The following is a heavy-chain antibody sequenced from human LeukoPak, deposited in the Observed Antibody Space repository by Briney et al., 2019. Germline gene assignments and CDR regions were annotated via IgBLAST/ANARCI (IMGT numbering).Heavy chain of an antibody. CDR3: AKGLFGRMVAAFDY. V-gene: IGHV3-23*01. D-gene: IGHD2-15*01. J-gene: IGHJ4*02. CDR2: ISGSGGST. CDR1: GFTFSSYA. Sequence: GGSLRLSCAASGFTFSSYAMSWVRQAPGKGLEWVSAISGSGGSTYYADSVKGRFTISRGNSKNTLYLQMNSLRAEDTAVYYCAKGLFGRMVAAFDYWGQGTLVTVSS.